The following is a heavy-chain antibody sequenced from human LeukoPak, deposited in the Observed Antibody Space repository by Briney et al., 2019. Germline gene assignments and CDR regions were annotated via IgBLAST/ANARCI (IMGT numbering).Heavy chain of an antibody. J-gene: IGHJ4*02. CDR3: ARDASFGDY. Sequence: PGGSLRLSCAASGFIFTNYGMHWVRQAPGKGLEWVAFIRDDGRTKYNADSAKGRFTISRDNAKNSLYLQMNSLRAEDTAVYYCARDASFGDYWGQGTLVTVSS. V-gene: IGHV3-30*02. CDR2: IRDDGRTK. CDR1: GFIFTNYG. D-gene: IGHD3-10*01.